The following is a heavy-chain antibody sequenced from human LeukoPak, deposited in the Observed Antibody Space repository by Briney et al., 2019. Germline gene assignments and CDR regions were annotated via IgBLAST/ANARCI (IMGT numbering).Heavy chain of an antibody. D-gene: IGHD6-6*01. V-gene: IGHV1-2*02. CDR1: GYTFTGYY. J-gene: IGHJ3*02. CDR3: ARAQLEKDAFDI. Sequence: ASVKVSCKASGYTFTGYYMHWVRQAPGQGLEWMGWINPNSGGTNYAQKFQGRVTMARDTSISTAYMELSRLRSDDSAVYYCARAQLEKDAFDIWGQGTTVTVSS. CDR2: INPNSGGT.